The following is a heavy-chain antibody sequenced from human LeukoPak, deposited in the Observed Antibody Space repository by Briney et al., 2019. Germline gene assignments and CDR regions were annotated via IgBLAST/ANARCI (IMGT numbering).Heavy chain of an antibody. CDR2: INSDGSST. V-gene: IGHV3-74*01. CDR1: GFTLSSYR. J-gene: IGHJ4*02. CDR3: ARTKWSYFDY. Sequence: GGSLRLSCAASGFTLSSYRMHWVRQVPGKGLVWVSRINSDGSSTGYADSVKGRFTISRDNAKNTLYLQMNSLRPEDTAVYYCARTKWSYFDYWGQGTLVTVSS. D-gene: IGHD2-15*01.